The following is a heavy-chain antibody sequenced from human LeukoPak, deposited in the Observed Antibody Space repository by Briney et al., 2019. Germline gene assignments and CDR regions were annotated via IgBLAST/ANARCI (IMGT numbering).Heavy chain of an antibody. CDR3: ARGSSYYDSSGYPLDY. J-gene: IGHJ4*02. CDR1: GFTVSSNY. CDR2: IYSGGST. D-gene: IGHD3-22*01. V-gene: IGHV3-66*01. Sequence: GGSLRLSCAASGFTVSSNYMSWVRQAPGKGLEWVSVIYSGGSTYYADSVKGRFTISRDNSKNTLYLQMNSLRAEDTAVYYCARGSSYYDSSGYPLDYWGQGTLVTVSS.